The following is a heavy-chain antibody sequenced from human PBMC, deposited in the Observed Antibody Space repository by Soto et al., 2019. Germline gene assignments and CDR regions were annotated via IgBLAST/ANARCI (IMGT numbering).Heavy chain of an antibody. CDR1: GFTFSSYA. J-gene: IGHJ4*02. CDR3: ATHVRMAFQFCTAYPPSYDL. CDR2: LGGGGGRT. V-gene: IGHV3-23*01. D-gene: IGHD2-8*02. Sequence: EVQVLESGGGLVQPGGSLRLSCAASGFTFSSYAMDWVRQAPGKGLEWVSGLGGGGGRTYYADSVKGRFTINRDNAKNTLDLDMDSLRGEDTAIYYFATHVRMAFQFCTAYPPSYDLGGQGTLVTVSS.